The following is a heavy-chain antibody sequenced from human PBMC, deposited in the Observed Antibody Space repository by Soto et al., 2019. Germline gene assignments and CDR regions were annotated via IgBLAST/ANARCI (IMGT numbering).Heavy chain of an antibody. J-gene: IGHJ4*02. Sequence: GESLKISCAASGFTFSSYSMNWVRQAPGKGLEWVSYISSSSSTIYYADSVKGRFTISRDNAKNSLYLQMNSLRAEDTAVYYCARDSYYYGSGSYYFDYWGQGTLVTVSS. D-gene: IGHD3-10*01. CDR1: GFTFSSYS. V-gene: IGHV3-48*04. CDR3: ARDSYYYGSGSYYFDY. CDR2: ISSSSSTI.